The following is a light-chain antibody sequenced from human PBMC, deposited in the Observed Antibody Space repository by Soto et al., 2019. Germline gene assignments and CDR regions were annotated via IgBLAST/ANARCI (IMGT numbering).Light chain of an antibody. CDR2: DAS. V-gene: IGKV3-11*01. J-gene: IGKJ4*01. CDR3: QQRCDRPPT. CDR1: QSISSY. Sequence: EIVLTQSPATLSLSPGERATLSCRASQSISSYLAWYQQKPGQAPRLLIYDASNRTTGIPARFSGGGTGTDFTLTISSLEPEDFAAYCCQQRCDRPPTFGGGTKVEIK.